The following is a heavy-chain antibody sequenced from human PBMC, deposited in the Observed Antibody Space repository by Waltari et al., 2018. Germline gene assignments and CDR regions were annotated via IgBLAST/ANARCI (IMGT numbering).Heavy chain of an antibody. J-gene: IGHJ4*02. CDR3: ARDLIAYCGGDCSAGY. V-gene: IGHV3-7*01. Sequence: EVQLVGSGGGLVQPGGSLRLSCVASGFTFSSYWMSWVRQAPGKGLEWVANIKQDGSEKYYVASVKGRFTISRDNAKNSLYLQMNSLRAEDTAVYYCARDLIAYCGGDCSAGYWGQGTLVTVSS. CDR2: IKQDGSEK. D-gene: IGHD2-21*01. CDR1: GFTFSSYW.